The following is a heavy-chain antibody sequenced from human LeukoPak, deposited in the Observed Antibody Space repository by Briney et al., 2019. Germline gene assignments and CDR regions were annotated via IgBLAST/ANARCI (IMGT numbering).Heavy chain of an antibody. CDR3: AKDLPAAYFDY. D-gene: IGHD2-2*01. CDR2: IRSDGGIK. Sequence: GGSLRLSCAASGFTFSNFGMHWVRQAPGKGLEWVAFIRSDGGIKYYADSVKGRFTISGDNSKNTLYLQMNSLRAEDTAVHYCAKDLPAAYFDYWGQGTLVTVSS. V-gene: IGHV3-30*02. CDR1: GFTFSNFG. J-gene: IGHJ4*02.